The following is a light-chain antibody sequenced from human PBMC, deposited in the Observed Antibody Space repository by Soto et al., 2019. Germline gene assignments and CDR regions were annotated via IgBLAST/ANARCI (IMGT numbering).Light chain of an antibody. CDR1: QNISVW. V-gene: IGKV1-5*01. CDR3: QQYDSSSPT. J-gene: IGKJ2*01. CDR2: DAS. Sequence: DIQMTQSPSTLSASVGDGVTITCRASQNISVWLAWYQQRPGKAPKLLIYDASSLETGVPSRFSGSGSGTEFTLTIRCLQPDDFAAYYCQQYDSSSPTFGQGTKLEIK.